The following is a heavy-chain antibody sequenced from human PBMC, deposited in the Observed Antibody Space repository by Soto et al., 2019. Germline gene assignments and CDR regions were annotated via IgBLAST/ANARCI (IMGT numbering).Heavy chain of an antibody. CDR2: IRGDGSST. D-gene: IGHD6-19*01. CDR3: ARGVSSGWDYYFDY. Sequence: DVQLVESGGGLVQPGGSLRLSCAASGFTFSFYWMHWVRQAPGKGLVWVSRIRGDGSSTSYADPLKGRFTISRDNAKNTVYVQMNSLRVEDTAVYYCARGVSSGWDYYFDYWGQGTLVTVSS. CDR1: GFTFSFYW. V-gene: IGHV3-74*01. J-gene: IGHJ4*02.